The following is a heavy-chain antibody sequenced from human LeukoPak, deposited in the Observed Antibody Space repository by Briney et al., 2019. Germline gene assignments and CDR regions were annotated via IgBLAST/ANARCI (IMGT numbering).Heavy chain of an antibody. CDR2: INNGNGNT. J-gene: IGHJ4*02. D-gene: IGHD2-21*01. CDR3: ARRLGRSFDY. Sequence: RASVKVSCKASGYTFINHAIHWVRQAPGQRLEWMGWINNGNGNTKYSQNFQGRITITRDTSATTAYMDLSSLRSEDTAMYYCARRLGRSFDYWGQGTLVTVSS. V-gene: IGHV1-3*04. CDR1: GYTFINHA.